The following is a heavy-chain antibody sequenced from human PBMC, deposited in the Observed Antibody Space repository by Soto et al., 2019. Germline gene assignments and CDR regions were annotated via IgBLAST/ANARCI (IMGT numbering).Heavy chain of an antibody. CDR2: LSGSGDST. CDR1: GFTFSSYA. Sequence: EVLLLESGGGLVQPGGSLRLSCAASGFTFSSYAMSWVRQAPGRGLEWVSALSGSGDSTYYADSVKGRFTISRDNSKNTVYLQMKSLRAEDTAVYYCAKDHTVVIRDAFDIWGQGTMVNVSS. D-gene: IGHD3-22*01. V-gene: IGHV3-23*01. CDR3: AKDHTVVIRDAFDI. J-gene: IGHJ3*02.